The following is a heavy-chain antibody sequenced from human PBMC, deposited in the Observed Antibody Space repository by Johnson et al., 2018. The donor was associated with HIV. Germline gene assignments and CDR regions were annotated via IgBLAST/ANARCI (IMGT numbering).Heavy chain of an antibody. CDR1: GFSFSNYP. CDR2: ISYYGHIN. Sequence: VQLVESGGGVVQPGRSLRLSCSASGFSFSNYPMHWVRQAPGKGLESMAFISYYGHINYYADSVRGRFTISRDNSKNTLYLQMHSLRAEDTAFYYCARLPSGYSRDAFHIWGQGTMVTVSS. CDR3: ARLPSGYSRDAFHI. D-gene: IGHD5-18*01. J-gene: IGHJ3*02. V-gene: IGHV3-30*04.